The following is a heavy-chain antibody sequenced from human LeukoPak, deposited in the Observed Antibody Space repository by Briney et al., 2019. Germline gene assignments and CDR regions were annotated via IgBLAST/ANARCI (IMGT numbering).Heavy chain of an antibody. V-gene: IGHV7-4-1*02. J-gene: IGHJ5*02. CDR2: INTNTGNP. D-gene: IGHD1-26*01. CDR1: GYTFTSYA. CDR3: ARDHGSQRYWFDP. Sequence: ASVKVSCKASGYTFTSYAISWVRQAPGQGLEWMGWINTNTGNPTYAQGFTGRFVFSLDTSVTTAYLQISSLEVEDTAVYYCARDHGSQRYWFDPWGQGTLVIVSS.